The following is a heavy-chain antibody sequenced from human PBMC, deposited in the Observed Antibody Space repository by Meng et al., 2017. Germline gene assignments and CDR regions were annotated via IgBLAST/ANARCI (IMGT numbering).Heavy chain of an antibody. CDR3: ARDPMDSSNLKHGLDY. D-gene: IGHD4-11*01. V-gene: IGHV3-33*01. CDR2: IWYDGSNK. CDR1: GFTFSSYG. Sequence: GGSLRLSCAASGFTFSSYGMHWVRQAPGKGLEWVAVIWYDGSNKYYADSVKGRFTISRDNSKNTLYLQMNSLRAEDTAVYYCARDPMDSSNLKHGLDYWGQGTLVTVSP. J-gene: IGHJ4*02.